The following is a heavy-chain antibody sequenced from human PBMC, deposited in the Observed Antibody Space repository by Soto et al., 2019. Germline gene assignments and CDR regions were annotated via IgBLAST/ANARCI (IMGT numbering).Heavy chain of an antibody. CDR1: GFTFSSYA. CDR3: ARDRDSSGYHPFDY. Sequence: GGSLRLSCAASGFTFSSYAMHWVRQAPGKGLEWVAVISYDGSNKYYADSVKGRFTISRDNSKNTLYLQMNSLRAEDTAVYYCARDRDSSGYHPFDYWGQGTLVTVSS. V-gene: IGHV3-30-3*01. CDR2: ISYDGSNK. D-gene: IGHD3-22*01. J-gene: IGHJ4*02.